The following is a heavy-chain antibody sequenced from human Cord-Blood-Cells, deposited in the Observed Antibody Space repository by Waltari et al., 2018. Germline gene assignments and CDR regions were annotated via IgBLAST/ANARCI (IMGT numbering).Heavy chain of an antibody. CDR1: GFSFSSYR. CDR2: IKQDGSEK. CDR3: ARDSVYGDFDY. J-gene: IGHJ4*02. D-gene: IGHD5-12*01. Sequence: EVQLVVSGGGLVQPGGSRRLPCAGSGFSFSSYRLSWVRQAPGKGLEWVANIKQDGSEKYYVDSVKGRFTISRDNAKNSLDLQMNSLRAEDTAVYYCARDSVYGDFDYWGQGTLVTVSS. V-gene: IGHV3-7*01.